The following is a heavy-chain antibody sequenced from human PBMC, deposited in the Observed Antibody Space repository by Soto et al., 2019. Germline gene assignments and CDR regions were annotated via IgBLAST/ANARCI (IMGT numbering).Heavy chain of an antibody. J-gene: IGHJ6*02. V-gene: IGHV4-59*12. D-gene: IGHD3-10*01. CDR1: GGSISSYY. Sequence: PSETLSLTCTVSGGSISSYYWSWIRQPPGKGLEWIGYIYYSGSTNYNPSLKSRVTISVDTSKNQFSLKLSSVTAADTAVYYCARSGGYYGSGSYIDYYYYGMDVWGQGTTVTVSS. CDR2: IYYSGST. CDR3: ARSGGYYGSGSYIDYYYYGMDV.